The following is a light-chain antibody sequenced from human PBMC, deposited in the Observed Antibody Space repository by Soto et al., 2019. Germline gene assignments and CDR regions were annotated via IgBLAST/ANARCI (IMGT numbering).Light chain of an antibody. V-gene: IGLV2-23*01. CDR2: EGS. J-gene: IGLJ1*01. Sequence: QSVLTQPASVSGSPGQSFTISCTGTSXDVGSYNLVSWYQQHPGKAPKLMIYEGSKRPSGVSNRFSGSKSGNTASLTISGLQAEDEADYYCCSYEGSSTFYVFGTGTRSPS. CDR3: CSYEGSSTFYV. CDR1: SXDVGSYNL.